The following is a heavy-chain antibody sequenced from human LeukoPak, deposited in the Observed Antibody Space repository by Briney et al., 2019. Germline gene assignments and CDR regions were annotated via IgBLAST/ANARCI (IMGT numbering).Heavy chain of an antibody. J-gene: IGHJ4*02. CDR2: INHSGST. D-gene: IGHD3-3*01. V-gene: IGHV4-34*01. Sequence: SETLSLTCAVYGGSFSGYYWSWIRQPPGKGLEWIGEINHSGSTNYNPSLKSRVTISVDTSKNQFSLKLSSVTAADTAVYYCARAYVFWSGYYKNGGQGTLVTVS. CDR1: GGSFSGYY. CDR3: ARAYVFWSGYYKN.